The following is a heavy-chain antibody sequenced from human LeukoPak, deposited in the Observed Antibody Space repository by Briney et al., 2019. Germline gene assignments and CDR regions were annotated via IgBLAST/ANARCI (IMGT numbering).Heavy chain of an antibody. CDR3: ARDRGYYYDSSGYYSEPFDY. Sequence: SETLSLTCTVSGGSISSYYWSWIRQPAGKGLEWIGRIYTSGSTNYNPSLKSRVTMSVDTSKNQFSLKLSSVTAADTAVYYCARDRGYYYDSSGYYSEPFDYWGQGTLVTVSS. J-gene: IGHJ4*02. CDR2: IYTSGST. D-gene: IGHD3-22*01. V-gene: IGHV4-4*07. CDR1: GGSISSYY.